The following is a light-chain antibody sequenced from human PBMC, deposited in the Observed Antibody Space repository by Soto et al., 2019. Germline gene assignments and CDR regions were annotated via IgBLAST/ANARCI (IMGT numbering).Light chain of an antibody. CDR2: ETS. J-gene: IGLJ1*01. Sequence: QSVLTQPPSVSAAPGQRVSISCTGTSSDFGRYKFVSWYQHHPGKVPKVIIYETSKRPSGVSDRFSGSKSGNTASLTISGLQAEDEADYYCFSFTSTNTHVFGSGTKVTVL. V-gene: IGLV2-23*01. CDR1: SSDFGRYKF. CDR3: FSFTSTNTHV.